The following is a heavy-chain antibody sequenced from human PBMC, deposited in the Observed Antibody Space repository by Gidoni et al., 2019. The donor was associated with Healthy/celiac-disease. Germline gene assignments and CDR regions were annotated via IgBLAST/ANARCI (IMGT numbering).Heavy chain of an antibody. J-gene: IGHJ4*01. V-gene: IGHV4-39*01. CDR1: GGSIRSSSYY. CDR3: ARRRGRVVVTPWDY. CDR2: IYYSGCT. D-gene: IGHD3-22*01. Sequence: QLQLQESGPGLVKPSETLSLTCTVSGGSIRSSSYYWGWIRQPPGNGLEWIGSIYYSGCTYYSPSLKSRVTISVDTSKNQVSLKLSSVTAADTAVYYCARRRGRVVVTPWDYWGHGTLVTVSS.